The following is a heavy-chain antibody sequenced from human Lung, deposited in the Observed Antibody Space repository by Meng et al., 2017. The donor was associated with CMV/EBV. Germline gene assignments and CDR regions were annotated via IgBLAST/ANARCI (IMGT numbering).Heavy chain of an antibody. CDR1: GFTSSSHW. D-gene: IGHD2-2*01. Sequence: GEXXKISCAVSGFTSSSHWMHLVRQAPGGGLVWVAHINSDGLRTNYADSVKGRFTISRDNAKDTLYLQVNSLRAEDTAVYYCARGGCSRTSCLDFWGQGTLVTVSS. V-gene: IGHV3-74*01. CDR3: ARGGCSRTSCLDF. J-gene: IGHJ4*02. CDR2: INSDGLRT.